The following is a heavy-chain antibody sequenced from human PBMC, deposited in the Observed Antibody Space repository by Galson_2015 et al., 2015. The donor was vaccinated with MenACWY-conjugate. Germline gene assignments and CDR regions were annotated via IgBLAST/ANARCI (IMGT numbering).Heavy chain of an antibody. CDR1: GYSFTSYW. V-gene: IGHV5-51*01. J-gene: IGHJ6*02. Sequence: QSGAEVKKPGESLTISCKGSGYSFTSYWIGWVRQMPGKGLEWMGIIYPGDSDTRYSPSFQGQVTISADKSISTAYLQWSSLKASDTAMYYCARHNTLYDYGDSQNAYYYYGMDVWGQGTTVTVSS. CDR2: IYPGDSDT. D-gene: IGHD4-17*01. CDR3: ARHNTLYDYGDSQNAYYYYGMDV.